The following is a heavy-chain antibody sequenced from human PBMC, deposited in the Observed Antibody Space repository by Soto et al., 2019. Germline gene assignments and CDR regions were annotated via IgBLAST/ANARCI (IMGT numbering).Heavy chain of an antibody. CDR2: ISSSSSYI. Sequence: GGSLRLSCAASGFSFSSYSMKWVRQAPGKGLEWVSSISSSSSYIYYEDSVKGRFTISRDNAKNPLYLQMNSLRDAGTAVYYGARSTLWDSWFDPWGQGTLVTFSS. D-gene: IGHD7-27*01. V-gene: IGHV3-21*01. CDR1: GFSFSSYS. J-gene: IGHJ5*02. CDR3: ARSTLWDSWFDP.